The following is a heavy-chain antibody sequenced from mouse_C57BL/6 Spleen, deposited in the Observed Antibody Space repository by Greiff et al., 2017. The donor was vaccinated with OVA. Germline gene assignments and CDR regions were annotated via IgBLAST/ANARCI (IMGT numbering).Heavy chain of an antibody. CDR1: GYAFSSSW. D-gene: IGHD1-1*01. V-gene: IGHV1-82*01. CDR2: IYPGDGDT. CDR3: AKSGSSEGFAY. Sequence: VQLQQSGPELVKPGASVKISCKASGYAFSSSWMNWVKQRPGKGLEWIGRIYPGDGDTNYNGKFKGKATLTADKSSSTAYMQLSSLTSEDSAVYVCAKSGSSEGFAYWGQGTLVTVSA. J-gene: IGHJ3*01.